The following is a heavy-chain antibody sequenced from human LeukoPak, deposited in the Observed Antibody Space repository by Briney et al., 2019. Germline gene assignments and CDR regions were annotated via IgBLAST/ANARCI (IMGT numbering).Heavy chain of an antibody. Sequence: ASVKVSCKASGYTFTGYYMHWVRQAPGQGLEWMGWINPNSGGTNYAQKFQGRVTMTRDTSISTAYLQWSSLKASDTAMYYCARHRAPGSGSYYYYYMDVWGKGTTVTVSS. J-gene: IGHJ6*03. CDR3: ARHRAPGSGSYYYYYMDV. CDR2: INPNSGGT. D-gene: IGHD3-22*01. CDR1: GYTFTGYY. V-gene: IGHV1-2*02.